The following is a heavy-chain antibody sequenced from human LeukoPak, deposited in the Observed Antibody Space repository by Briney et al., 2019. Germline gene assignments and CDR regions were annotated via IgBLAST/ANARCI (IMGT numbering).Heavy chain of an antibody. CDR1: GFTFSSYA. V-gene: IGHV3-23*01. CDR3: AKENGAAVISHFDY. J-gene: IGHJ4*02. CDR2: ISGSGGNT. D-gene: IGHD2-21*01. Sequence: GESRRLSCAASGFTFSSYAMSWVRQAPGEGREWVSGISGSGGNTFYADSVKGRFTISRDNSKNTLYLQMNSLRAEDTAVYYCAKENGAAVISHFDYWGQGTLVTVSS.